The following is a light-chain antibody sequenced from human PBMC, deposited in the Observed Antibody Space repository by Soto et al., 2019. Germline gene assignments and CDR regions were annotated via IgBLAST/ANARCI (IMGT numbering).Light chain of an antibody. CDR3: QQYHNLWT. J-gene: IGKJ1*01. V-gene: IGKV1-39*01. Sequence: DSQVTQGPSSLSASVGDRVTITCRASQSISSYLNWYQQKPGKAPKLLIYAASSLESGVPSRFSGSGSGTEFTLTITSLQSEDFALYYCQQYHNLWTFGQGTKVDIK. CDR1: QSISSY. CDR2: AAS.